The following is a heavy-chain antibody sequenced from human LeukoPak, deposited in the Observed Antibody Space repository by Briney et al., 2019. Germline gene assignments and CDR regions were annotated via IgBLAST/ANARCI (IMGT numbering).Heavy chain of an antibody. V-gene: IGHV3-49*04. CDR2: IRSKAYGGTT. CDR3: TRETDSSGYYYAY. D-gene: IGHD3-22*01. J-gene: IGHJ4*02. CDR1: GFTFGDYA. Sequence: GGSLRLSCTASGFTFGDYAMSWVRQAPGKGLEWVGFIRSKAYGGTTEYAASVKGRFTISRDESKSIAYLQMNSLKTEDTAVYYCTRETDSSGYYYAYWGQGTLVTVSS.